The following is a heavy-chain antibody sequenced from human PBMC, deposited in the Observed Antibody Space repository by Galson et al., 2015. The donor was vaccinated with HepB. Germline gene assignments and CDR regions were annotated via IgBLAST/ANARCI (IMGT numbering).Heavy chain of an antibody. CDR2: INAGNGNT. D-gene: IGHD3-10*01. CDR3: ARDPHKRVRGVIPVGWYFDL. V-gene: IGHV1-3*01. CDR1: GYTFTSYA. J-gene: IGHJ2*01. Sequence: SVKVSCKASGYTFTSYAMHWVRQAPGQGLEWMGWINAGNGNTKYSQKFQGRVTITRDTSASTAYMELSSLRSEDTAVYYCARDPHKRVRGVIPVGWYFDLWGRGTLVTVSS.